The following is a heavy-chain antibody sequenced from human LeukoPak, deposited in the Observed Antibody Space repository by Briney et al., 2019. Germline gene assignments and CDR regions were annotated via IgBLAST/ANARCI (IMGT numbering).Heavy chain of an antibody. CDR1: GGSISTSAYY. CDR2: THYSGST. V-gene: IGHV4-61*08. Sequence: SETLSLTCIVSGGSISTSAYYWGWIHQPPGEGLQWIGYTHYSGSTSYNPSLKSRVTISVDTSKNQFSLKLTSVTAADTAVYYCARGYSGSYGRFDYWGQGTLVTVSS. CDR3: ARGYSGSYGRFDY. D-gene: IGHD1-26*01. J-gene: IGHJ4*02.